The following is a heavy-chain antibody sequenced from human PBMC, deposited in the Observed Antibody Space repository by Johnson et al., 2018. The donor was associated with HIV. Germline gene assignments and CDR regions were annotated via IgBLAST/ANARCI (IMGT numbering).Heavy chain of an antibody. J-gene: IGHJ3*02. CDR1: GFTFSSYG. Sequence: QLVESGGGVVQPGRSLRLSCAASGFTFSSYGMHWVRQAPGKGLEWVSGISWKSGSIGYADSVKGRFTISRDNAKNSLYLQMNSLRAEDTALYYCAKDGYSSSWYPYAFDIWGQGTMVTVSS. D-gene: IGHD6-13*01. CDR2: ISWKSGSI. V-gene: IGHV3-9*01. CDR3: AKDGYSSSWYPYAFDI.